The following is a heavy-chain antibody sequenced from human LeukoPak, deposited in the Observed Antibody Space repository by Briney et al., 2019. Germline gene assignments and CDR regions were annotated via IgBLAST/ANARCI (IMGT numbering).Heavy chain of an antibody. CDR3: ARGRHGANWYDS. V-gene: IGHV4-31*03. D-gene: IGHD5-24*01. CDR2: IYYSGTT. CDR1: GGSVSIGEYY. Sequence: SLTLSLTCTVSGGSVSIGEYYWTWIRQQSGTGLEWIVYIYYSGTTYNNPSLSSRITMSIDSSKNEFSLKLTSVTAADTAVYYCARGRHGANWYDSWGQGTLVIVSS. J-gene: IGHJ5*01.